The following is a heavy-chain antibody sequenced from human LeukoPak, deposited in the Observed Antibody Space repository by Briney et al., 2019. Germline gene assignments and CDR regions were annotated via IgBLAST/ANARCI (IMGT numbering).Heavy chain of an antibody. V-gene: IGHV3-53*01. Sequence: GGSLRLSCAASGFIVSSVYMSWVRQSPGKGLECVSIIYSTGDTYYADSVKGRFTISRDVSKNTVYLQMNSLRAEDTAVYYCARGGRSSELVWGQGTRVTVST. CDR3: ARGGRSSELV. J-gene: IGHJ4*02. CDR2: IYSTGDT. D-gene: IGHD6-6*01. CDR1: GFIVSSVY.